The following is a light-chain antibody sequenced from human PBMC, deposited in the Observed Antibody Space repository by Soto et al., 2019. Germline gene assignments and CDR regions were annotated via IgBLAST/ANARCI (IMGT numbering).Light chain of an antibody. CDR1: SSDVGSYNL. V-gene: IGLV2-23*03. Sequence: QSALTQPASVSGSPGQSITISCTGTSSDVGSYNLVSWYQQHPGKAPKHMIYEGSKRPSGVSNRFSGSKSGNTASLTISGLQSEDEADYYCCSYAGSSTFLWVFGGGTNITVL. J-gene: IGLJ3*02. CDR2: EGS. CDR3: CSYAGSSTFLWV.